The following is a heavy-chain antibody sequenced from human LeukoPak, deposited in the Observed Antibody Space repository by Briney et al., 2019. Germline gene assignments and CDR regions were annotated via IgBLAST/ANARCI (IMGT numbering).Heavy chain of an antibody. V-gene: IGHV1-69*04. D-gene: IGHD6-13*01. Sequence: SVKVSCKASGGTFSSYAISWVRQAPGQGLEWMGRIIPILGIANYAQKFQGRVTITADKSTSTAYMELSRLRSEDTAVYYCARDGIAAAGTEFDYWGQGTLVTVSS. CDR2: IIPILGIA. J-gene: IGHJ4*02. CDR3: ARDGIAAAGTEFDY. CDR1: GGTFSSYA.